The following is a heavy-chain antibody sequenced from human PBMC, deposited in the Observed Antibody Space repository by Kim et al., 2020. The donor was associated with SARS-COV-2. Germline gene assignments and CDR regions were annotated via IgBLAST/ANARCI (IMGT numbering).Heavy chain of an antibody. Sequence: GGSLRLSCAASGFTFSSYSMNWVRQAPGKGLEWVSSISSSSSYIYYADSVKGRFTISRDNAKSSLYLQMNSLRAEDTAVYYCASPLVAVAGTYYYYYGMDVWGQGTTVTVSS. CDR2: ISSSSSYI. J-gene: IGHJ6*02. V-gene: IGHV3-21*01. CDR1: GFTFSSYS. CDR3: ASPLVAVAGTYYYYYGMDV. D-gene: IGHD6-19*01.